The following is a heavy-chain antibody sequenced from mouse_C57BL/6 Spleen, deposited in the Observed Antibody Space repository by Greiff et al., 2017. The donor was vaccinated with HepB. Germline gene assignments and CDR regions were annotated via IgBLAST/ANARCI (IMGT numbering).Heavy chain of an antibody. V-gene: IGHV1-64*01. D-gene: IGHD2-3*01. Sequence: QVQLKQPGAELVKPGASVKLSCKASGYTFTSYWMHWVKQRPGQGLEWIGMIHPNSGSTNYNEKFKSKATLTVDKSSSTAYMQLSSLTSEDSAVYYCARRDGYYAFAYWGQGTLVTVSA. J-gene: IGHJ3*01. CDR3: ARRDGYYAFAY. CDR2: IHPNSGST. CDR1: GYTFTSYW.